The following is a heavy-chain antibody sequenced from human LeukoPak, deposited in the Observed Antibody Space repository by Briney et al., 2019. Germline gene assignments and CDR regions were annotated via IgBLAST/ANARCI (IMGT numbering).Heavy chain of an antibody. CDR3: ATGEAATNNGGAFDI. CDR1: GYTLTELS. V-gene: IGHV1-24*01. D-gene: IGHD6-13*01. CDR2: FDPEDGET. Sequence: ASVKVSCKVSGYTLTELSMHWVRQAPGKGLEWMGGFDPEDGETIYAQKFQGRVTMTEDTSTDTAYMELSSLRSEDTAVYYCATGEAATNNGGAFDIWGQGTMVTVSS. J-gene: IGHJ3*02.